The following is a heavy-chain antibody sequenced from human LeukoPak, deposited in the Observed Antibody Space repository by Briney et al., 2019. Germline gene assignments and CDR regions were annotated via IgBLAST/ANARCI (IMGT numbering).Heavy chain of an antibody. D-gene: IGHD5-18*01. CDR1: GFTFSSYS. CDR2: ISSSSSYI. CDR3: ARPQDSAIVNWFDP. Sequence: KPGGSLRLSCAASGFTFSSYSMNWVRQAPGKGLEWVSSISSSSSYIYYADSVKGRFTISRDNAKNTLYLQMNSLRAEDTAVYYCARPQDSAIVNWFDPWGQGTLVTVSS. V-gene: IGHV3-21*01. J-gene: IGHJ5*02.